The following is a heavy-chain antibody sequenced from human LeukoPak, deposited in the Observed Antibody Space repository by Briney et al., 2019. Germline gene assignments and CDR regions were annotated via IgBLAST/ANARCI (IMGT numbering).Heavy chain of an antibody. Sequence: SETLSLTCALSGYSNSSGYYWGWIRHPPGKGLEWSGKPNHRGNTLCNPSLERRDTISGNTPELQFSLNLSSGTAGHTAVFQFARDPDGRFDPWGQGTLVTVSS. J-gene: IGHJ5*02. CDR3: ARDPDGRFDP. CDR2: PNHRGNT. V-gene: IGHV4-38-2*02. D-gene: IGHD1-26*01. CDR1: GYSNSSGYY.